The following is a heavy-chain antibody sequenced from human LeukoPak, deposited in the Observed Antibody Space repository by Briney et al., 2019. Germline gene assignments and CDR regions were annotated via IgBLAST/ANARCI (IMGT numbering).Heavy chain of an antibody. CDR3: ARADRLHGGPCLIGP. CDR2: INPNSGGT. J-gene: IGHJ5*02. CDR1: GYSFTDYY. Sequence: GASVKVSCKTSGYSFTDYYMHWVRQAPGQGLEWMGWINPNSGGTSSAQKFQGRITMTRDTSITTVYMEVRWLTSDDTAIYYCARADRLHGGPCLIGPWGLGTLVTVSS. D-gene: IGHD2-21*01. V-gene: IGHV1-2*02.